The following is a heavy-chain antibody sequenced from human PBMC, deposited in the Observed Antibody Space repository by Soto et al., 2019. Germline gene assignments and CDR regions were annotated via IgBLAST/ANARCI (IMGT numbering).Heavy chain of an antibody. CDR1: GYTFPSYA. D-gene: IGHD3-10*01. CDR3: AMVRGVIISSYYYYMDV. CDR2: INAGNGNT. Sequence: ASVKVSCKASGYTFPSYAMHWVRQAPGQRLEWMGWINAGNGNTKYSQKFQGRVTITRDTSASTAYMELSSLRSEDTAVYYCAMVRGVIISSYYYYMDVWGKGTTVTVSS. J-gene: IGHJ6*03. V-gene: IGHV1-3*01.